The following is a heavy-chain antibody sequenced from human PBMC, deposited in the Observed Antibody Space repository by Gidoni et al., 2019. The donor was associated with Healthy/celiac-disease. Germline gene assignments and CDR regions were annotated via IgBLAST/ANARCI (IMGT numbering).Heavy chain of an antibody. J-gene: IGHJ6*02. D-gene: IGHD6-13*01. V-gene: IGHV1-2*02. CDR2: INTNSGGT. CDR3: ARERSWPIYGMDV. Sequence: QVQLVQSGAEVKKPGASVKVSCKASGYTFTGYYMHWVRQAPVQGLGWMGWINTNSGGTNYAQKFQGRVTMTRATAISTAYMELSRLRSDDTAVYYCARERSWPIYGMDVWGQGTTVTVSS. CDR1: GYTFTGYY.